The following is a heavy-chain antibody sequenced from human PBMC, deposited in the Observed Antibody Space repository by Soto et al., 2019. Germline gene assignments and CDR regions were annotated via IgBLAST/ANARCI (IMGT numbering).Heavy chain of an antibody. J-gene: IGHJ6*02. CDR3: ARSEAAAGYYYYGMDV. Sequence: ASVKVSCKASGSLVNGYGISWVRQAPGQGLEWMGWISSYNGNTRSTQKFQARVTMTTDTSTSTAYMELRSLRSDDTAVYYCARSEAAAGYYYYGMDVWGQGTTVTVSS. V-gene: IGHV1-18*01. CDR2: ISSYNGNT. D-gene: IGHD6-13*01. CDR1: GSLVNGYG.